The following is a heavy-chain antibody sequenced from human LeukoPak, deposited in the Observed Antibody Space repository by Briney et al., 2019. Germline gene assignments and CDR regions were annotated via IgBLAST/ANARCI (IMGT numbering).Heavy chain of an antibody. V-gene: IGHV3-7*01. J-gene: IGHJ3*02. CDR1: GFIFSRNW. CDR2: IKQDGSEK. Sequence: TGGSLRLSCAASGFIFSRNWMSWVRQAPGKGLEWVANIKQDGSEKYYVDSVKGRFTISRDNAKNSLYLQMNSLRAEDTAVYYCAKERDTAVVTAFDIWGQGTMVTVSS. CDR3: AKERDTAVVTAFDI. D-gene: IGHD5-18*01.